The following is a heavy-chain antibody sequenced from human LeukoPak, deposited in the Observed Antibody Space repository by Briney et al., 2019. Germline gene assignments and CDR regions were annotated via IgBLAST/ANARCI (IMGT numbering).Heavy chain of an antibody. Sequence: GGSLRLSCAASGFSFSSYWMHWVRQAPGRGLVWVSRIKSDGKTNYADSVKGRFTISRDNAKNTVSLQMNSLRAEDTGVYYCARAPSEIGGYYPEYFRHWGQGTLVTVSS. CDR2: IKSDGKT. V-gene: IGHV3-74*01. CDR1: GFSFSSYW. CDR3: ARAPSEIGGYYPEYFRH. J-gene: IGHJ1*01. D-gene: IGHD3-22*01.